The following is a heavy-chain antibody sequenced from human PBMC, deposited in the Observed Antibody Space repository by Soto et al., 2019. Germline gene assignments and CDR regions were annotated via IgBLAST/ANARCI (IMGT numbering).Heavy chain of an antibody. J-gene: IGHJ4*02. CDR2: ISYDGSNK. Sequence: QVQLVESGGGVVQPGRSLRLSCAASGFTFSSYGMHWVRQAPGKGLEWVAVISYDGSNKYYADSVKGRFTISRDNSKNTLYLQMNSVRAEDTAVYYCAKPQGSYGGRYPARYFDYWGQGTLVTVSS. D-gene: IGHD3-16*01. CDR3: AKPQGSYGGRYPARYFDY. V-gene: IGHV3-30*18. CDR1: GFTFSSYG.